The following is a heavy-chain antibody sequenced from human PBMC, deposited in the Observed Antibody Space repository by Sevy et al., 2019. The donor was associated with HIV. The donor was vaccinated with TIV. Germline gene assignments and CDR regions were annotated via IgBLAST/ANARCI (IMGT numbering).Heavy chain of an antibody. J-gene: IGHJ4*02. CDR3: ARDHVWWIMSYFGS. CDR1: GFTFINFG. D-gene: IGHD2-21*01. Sequence: GGSLRLSCAASGFTFINFGINWVRQAPGKGLEWVSSINRNGDNIGYADSVKGRFTISRDNAKNLVYLQMNNLRVEDTAVYYCARDHVWWIMSYFGSWGQGTQVTVSS. CDR2: INRNGDNI. V-gene: IGHV3-21*06.